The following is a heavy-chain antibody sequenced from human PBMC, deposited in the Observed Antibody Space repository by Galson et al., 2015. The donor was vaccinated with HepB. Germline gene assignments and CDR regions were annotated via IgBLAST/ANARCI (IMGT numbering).Heavy chain of an antibody. J-gene: IGHJ5*02. D-gene: IGHD6-13*01. V-gene: IGHV3-30*03. Sequence: SLRLSCAASGFTFSSYAMHWVRQAPGKGLEWVAVISYDGKIKYYADSVKGQLIISRDNSKNTLYLQMNSLRAEDTAVYYCARDDSTTWGDGNWFDPWGQGTLVTVSS. CDR3: ARDDSTTWGDGNWFDP. CDR1: GFTFSSYA. CDR2: ISYDGKIK.